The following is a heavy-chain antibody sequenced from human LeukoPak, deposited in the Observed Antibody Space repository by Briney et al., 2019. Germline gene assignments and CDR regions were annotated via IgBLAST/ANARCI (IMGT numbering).Heavy chain of an antibody. CDR1: GGSFSGYY. CDR3: ARRGSDQGSGLDP. Sequence: SETLSLTCAVYGGSFSGYYWSWIRQPPGKGLEWIGEIDHSGSTNYNPSLKSRVTTSVDTSKNQFSLKLSSVTAADTAVYYCARRGSDQGSGLDPWGQGTLVTVSS. D-gene: IGHD3-10*01. J-gene: IGHJ5*02. V-gene: IGHV4-34*01. CDR2: IDHSGST.